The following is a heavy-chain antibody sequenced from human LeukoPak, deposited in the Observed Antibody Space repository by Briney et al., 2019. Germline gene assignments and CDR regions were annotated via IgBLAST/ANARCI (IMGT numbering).Heavy chain of an antibody. CDR1: GASYNAYY. J-gene: IGHJ4*02. CDR3: AVGITILGVAASFDS. Sequence: PSETLSLTCAVYGASYNAYYWSWIRQPPGKGLEWIGDIDHRGTATYNPSLKSRLTISADASKNQFSLKLNSVTDPDTAVYYCAVGITILGVAASFDSWGQGNLVIVSS. D-gene: IGHD3-3*01. CDR2: IDHRGTA. V-gene: IGHV4-34*01.